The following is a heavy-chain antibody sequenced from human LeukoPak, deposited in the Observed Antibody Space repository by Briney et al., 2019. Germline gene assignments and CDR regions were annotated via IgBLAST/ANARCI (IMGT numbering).Heavy chain of an antibody. CDR3: ATGKYSSSSPDY. Sequence: GGSLRLSCAASGFIFSSNTMNWVRQAPGKGLEWVSYISSSSSSIYYADSVKGRFTISRDNAKSSLYLQMNSLRAEDTAVYYCATGKYSSSSPDYWGQGTLVTVSS. CDR1: GFIFSSNT. D-gene: IGHD6-13*01. V-gene: IGHV3-48*04. CDR2: ISSSSSSI. J-gene: IGHJ4*02.